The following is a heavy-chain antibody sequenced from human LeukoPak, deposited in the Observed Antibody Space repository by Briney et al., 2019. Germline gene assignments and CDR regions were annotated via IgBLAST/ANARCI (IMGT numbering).Heavy chain of an antibody. Sequence: GGSLRLSCVSGFTFNRCWMNWVRQAPGKGLEWVAHINPDGRDTYYVDSVKGRFTISRDNAQNSMYLQMNSLRVEDTAVYYCTSWGDTTAESFQRWGQGTLVTVSS. CDR3: TSWGDTTAESFQR. J-gene: IGHJ1*01. V-gene: IGHV3-7*01. CDR2: INPDGRDT. CDR1: GFTFNRCW. D-gene: IGHD2-21*02.